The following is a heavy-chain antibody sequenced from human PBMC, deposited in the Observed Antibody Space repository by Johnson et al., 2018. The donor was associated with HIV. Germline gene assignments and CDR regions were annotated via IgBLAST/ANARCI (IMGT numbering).Heavy chain of an antibody. CDR2: TQYDGSNK. Sequence: QVQLVESGGGLVQPGGSLRLSCAASGFSFSSYGIHWVRQAPGRGLEWVAFTQYDGSNKYYADSVKGRFTISRDKSKNTLNLQMNSLRAEDTAVYYCARSSILVTDALDIWGQGTMVTVSS. V-gene: IGHV3-30*02. CDR3: ARSSILVTDALDI. D-gene: IGHD2-8*02. J-gene: IGHJ3*02. CDR1: GFSFSSYG.